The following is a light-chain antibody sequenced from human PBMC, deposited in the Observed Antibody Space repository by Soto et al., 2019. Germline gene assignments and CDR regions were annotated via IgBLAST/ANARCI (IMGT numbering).Light chain of an antibody. CDR1: NSNIGAGYD. J-gene: IGLJ1*01. CDR2: GNS. V-gene: IGLV1-40*01. CDR3: QSYDSSLSGFYV. Sequence: QPVLTQPPSVSGAPGQRVTISCTGSNSNIGAGYDVHWYQQLPGTAPKVLIYGNSYRPSGVPDRFSGSKSGTSASLAITGLQAEDEADYYCQSYDSSLSGFYVFGTGTKLTVL.